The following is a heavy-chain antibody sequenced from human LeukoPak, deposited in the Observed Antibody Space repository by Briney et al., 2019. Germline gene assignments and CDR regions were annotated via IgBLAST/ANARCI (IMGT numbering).Heavy chain of an antibody. V-gene: IGHV3-30*18. CDR2: ISYDGSNK. Sequence: PGGSLRLSCAASGFTFSSYGMHWVRQAPGKGLEWVAVISYDGSNKYYADSVKGRFTISRDNSKNTLYLQMNSLRAEDTAVYYCAKDSFQWGSGWESLYFDYWGQGTLVTVSS. CDR1: GFTFSSYG. J-gene: IGHJ4*02. CDR3: AKDSFQWGSGWESLYFDY. D-gene: IGHD6-19*01.